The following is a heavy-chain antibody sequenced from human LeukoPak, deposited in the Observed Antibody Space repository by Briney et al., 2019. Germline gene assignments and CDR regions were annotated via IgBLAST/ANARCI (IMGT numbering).Heavy chain of an antibody. Sequence: TGRSLRLSCAASGFTFSSYGMHWVRQAPGKGLEWVAVIWYDGSNKYYAASVKGRFTISRDNSKNTLYLQMNSLRAEDTAVYYCARDAGRYFDWLGYWGQGTLVTVSS. J-gene: IGHJ4*02. D-gene: IGHD3-9*01. CDR1: GFTFSSYG. CDR2: IWYDGSNK. V-gene: IGHV3-33*01. CDR3: ARDAGRYFDWLGY.